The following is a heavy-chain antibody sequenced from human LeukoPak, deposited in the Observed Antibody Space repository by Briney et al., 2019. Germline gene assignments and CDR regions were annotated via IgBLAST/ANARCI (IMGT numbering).Heavy chain of an antibody. CDR2: IIPILGIA. Sequence: ASVKVSCKASGGTVSSYTISWVRQAPGQGLEWMGRIIPILGIANYAQKFQGRVTITADKSTSTAYTELSSLRYEDTAVYYCARGLEQQLPREYFQHWGQGTLVTVSS. D-gene: IGHD6-13*01. J-gene: IGHJ1*01. CDR1: GGTVSSYT. V-gene: IGHV1-69*02. CDR3: ARGLEQQLPREYFQH.